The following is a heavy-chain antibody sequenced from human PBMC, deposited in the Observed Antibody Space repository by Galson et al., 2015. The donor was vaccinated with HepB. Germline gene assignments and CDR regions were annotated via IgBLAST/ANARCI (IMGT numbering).Heavy chain of an antibody. D-gene: IGHD2-2*01. V-gene: IGHV3-23*01. CDR2: ISGSGGST. Sequence: SLRLSCAASGFTFSSYAMSWVRQAPGKGLEWVSAISGSGGSTYYADSVKGRFTISRDNSKNTLYLQMNGLRAEDTAVYYCGNIVVVPAASGVDYWGQGTLVTVSS. CDR3: GNIVVVPAASGVDY. CDR1: GFTFSSYA. J-gene: IGHJ4*02.